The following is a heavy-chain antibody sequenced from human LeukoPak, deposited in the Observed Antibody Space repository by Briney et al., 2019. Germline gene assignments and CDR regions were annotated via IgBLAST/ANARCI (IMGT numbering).Heavy chain of an antibody. CDR2: ITGSGDSA. D-gene: IGHD3/OR15-3a*01. CDR1: GFTFSSYA. Sequence: GGSLRLSCAASGFTFSSYAMSWVRQAPGKGPEWVSGITGSGDSAYYADSVKCRFTISRDESENTLYLQMNSLRVEDTAVYFCARDRAANQDWVEFDPWGQGTPVIVSS. J-gene: IGHJ5*02. V-gene: IGHV3-23*01. CDR3: ARDRAANQDWVEFDP.